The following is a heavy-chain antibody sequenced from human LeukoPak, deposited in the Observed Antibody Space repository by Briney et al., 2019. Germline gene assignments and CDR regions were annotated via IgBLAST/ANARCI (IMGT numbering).Heavy chain of an antibody. CDR1: GFTFSRYW. CDR3: ASGGRGLAARQFDY. V-gene: IGHV3-7*01. Sequence: GGSLRLSCAASGFTFSRYWMSWVRQAPGKGLEWVANIKQDGSEKYYVDSVKGRFTISRDNARSSLYLQMNSLRAGDTAVYYCASGGRGLAARQFDYWGQGTLVTVSA. J-gene: IGHJ4*02. CDR2: IKQDGSEK. D-gene: IGHD6-6*01.